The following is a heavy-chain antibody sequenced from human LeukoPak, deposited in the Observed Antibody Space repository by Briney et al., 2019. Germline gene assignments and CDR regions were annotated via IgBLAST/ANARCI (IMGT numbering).Heavy chain of an antibody. CDR1: GFTFSTYE. CDR2: ISGSGTTI. Sequence: GGSLRLSCAASGFTFSTYEMNWVRQVPGKGLEWVSYISGSGTTIYYADSVKGRFAISRDNTKNSMFLQMNSLRAEDTAVYYCVSAYGGLLDYWGQGTLVTVSS. CDR3: VSAYGGLLDY. D-gene: IGHD3-16*01. V-gene: IGHV3-48*03. J-gene: IGHJ4*02.